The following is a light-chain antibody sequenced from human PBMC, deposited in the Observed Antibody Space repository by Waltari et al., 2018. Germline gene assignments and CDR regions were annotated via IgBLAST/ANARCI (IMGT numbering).Light chain of an antibody. Sequence: DIVMTQSPLSLPVTPGEPASISCRSSQSILHINGYNYLDWYLQRTGQSPHILIYLGSNRASGVPDRFSCSGSGTDFTLKLSRVEAEYVRVYYCMQALQTPFTFGPGTKVDIK. CDR1: QSILHINGYNY. CDR2: LGS. CDR3: MQALQTPFT. V-gene: IGKV2-28*01. J-gene: IGKJ3*01.